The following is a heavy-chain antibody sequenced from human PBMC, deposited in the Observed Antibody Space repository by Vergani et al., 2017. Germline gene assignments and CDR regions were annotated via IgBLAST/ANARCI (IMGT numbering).Heavy chain of an antibody. Sequence: QVQLQESGPGLVKPSQTLSLTCTVSGGSISSGSYYWSWIRQPAGKGLEWVSSVSGSSATPYYADTVKARFIISRDNYKNTLHLQMNSLRADDMAVYYCTRGSCGYTGYVLDSWGQGTLAAVSP. CDR3: TRGSCGYTGYVLDS. J-gene: IGHJ5*02. CDR1: GGSISSGSYY. CDR2: VSGSSATP. V-gene: IGHV4-61*02. D-gene: IGHD5-12*01.